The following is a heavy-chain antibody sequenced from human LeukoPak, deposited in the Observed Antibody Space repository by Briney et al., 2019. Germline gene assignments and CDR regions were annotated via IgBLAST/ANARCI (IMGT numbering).Heavy chain of an antibody. J-gene: IGHJ3*02. CDR3: ARGWELHDAFDI. Sequence: SQTLSLTCTVSGGSVSSGGHYWSWIRQHPGKGLEWIGYIYYSGSTYYNPSLKSRVTISVDTSKNQFSLKLSSVTAADTAVYYCARGWELHDAFDIWGQGTMVTVSS. CDR2: IYYSGST. V-gene: IGHV4-31*03. CDR1: GGSVSSGGHY. D-gene: IGHD2-15*01.